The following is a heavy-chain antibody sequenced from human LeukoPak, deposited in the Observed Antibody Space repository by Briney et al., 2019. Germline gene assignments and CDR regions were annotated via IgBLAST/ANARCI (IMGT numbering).Heavy chain of an antibody. CDR3: ARGGASYGDYYGMDV. D-gene: IGHD4-17*01. V-gene: IGHV1-46*01. CDR1: GYTFTSYY. Sequence: ASVKVSCKASGYTFTSYYMHWVRQAPGQGLEWMGIINPSGGSTSYAQKFQGRVTMTRDTSTSTVYMELSGLRSEDTAVYYCARGGASYGDYYGMDVWGQGTTVTVSS. CDR2: INPSGGST. J-gene: IGHJ6*02.